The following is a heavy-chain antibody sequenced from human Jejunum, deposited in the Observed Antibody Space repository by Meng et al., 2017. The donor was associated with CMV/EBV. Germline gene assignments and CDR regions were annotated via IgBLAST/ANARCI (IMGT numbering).Heavy chain of an antibody. CDR2: IHPNGGTT. CDR1: GYTFTAFW. V-gene: IGHV1-2*02. D-gene: IGHD4-23*01. Sequence: SCKASGYTFTAFWIHWMRQAPGQGLEWVGWIHPNGGTTTYAQNFQGRVTMTRDRSVTTAYMHLSDLRIDDTAVYYCARGHTVVTPDYWGQGSLVTVSS. CDR3: ARGHTVVTPDY. J-gene: IGHJ4*02.